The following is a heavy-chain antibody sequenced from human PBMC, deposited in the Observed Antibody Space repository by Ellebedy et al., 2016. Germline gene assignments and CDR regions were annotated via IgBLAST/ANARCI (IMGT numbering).Heavy chain of an antibody. CDR2: ISGSGGST. Sequence: GGSLRLSCAPSGFTFSSYAMSWVRQAPGKGLDWVSAISGSGGSTYYADSVKGRFTISRDNSKNTLYLQMNSLRAEDTAVYYCAKDIGELAGTADYWGQGTLVTVSS. D-gene: IGHD3-10*01. J-gene: IGHJ4*02. CDR1: GFTFSSYA. V-gene: IGHV3-23*01. CDR3: AKDIGELAGTADY.